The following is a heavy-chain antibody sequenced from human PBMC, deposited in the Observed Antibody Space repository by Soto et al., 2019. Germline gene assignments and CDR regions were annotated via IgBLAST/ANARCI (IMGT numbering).Heavy chain of an antibody. Sequence: QVQLVQSGAEVKKPGSSVKVSCKAPGGTFSTYIISWVRQAPGQGLEWMGRIIPIPDITNYAQKFQGRGTITADKSTSPAYMELSSLRSEDTAVYYCARDRITTRGDAFDLWGQGTMVPVSS. J-gene: IGHJ3*01. CDR1: GGTFSTYI. CDR3: ARDRITTRGDAFDL. CDR2: IIPIPDIT. D-gene: IGHD3-3*01. V-gene: IGHV1-69*08.